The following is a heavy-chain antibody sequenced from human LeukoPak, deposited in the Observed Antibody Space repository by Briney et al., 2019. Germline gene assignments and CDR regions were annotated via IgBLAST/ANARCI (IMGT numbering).Heavy chain of an antibody. CDR2: IIPIFGTA. CDR1: GGPFSSYA. D-gene: IGHD6-19*01. Sequence: SVKVSCKASGGPFSSYAISWVRQAPGQGLEWMGGIIPIFGTANYAQKFQGRVTITTDESTSTAYMELSSLRSEDTAVYYCAREPMAGPYNWFDPWGQGTLVTVSS. V-gene: IGHV1-69*05. CDR3: AREPMAGPYNWFDP. J-gene: IGHJ5*02.